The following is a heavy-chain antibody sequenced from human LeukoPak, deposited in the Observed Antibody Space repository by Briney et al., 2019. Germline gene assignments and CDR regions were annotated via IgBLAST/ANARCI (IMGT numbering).Heavy chain of an antibody. CDR1: GGSFSDYY. V-gene: IGHV4-34*01. CDR2: INHSGST. Sequence: PSETLSLTCVVYGGSFSDYYWSWIRQPPGKGLECIGEINHSGSTKYNPSLKSRVTISVHTSKNQFSLKLSSVTAADTAVYYCASGEGAVAGRGWPNYFYYYVDVWGKGATVTVSS. D-gene: IGHD6-19*01. CDR3: ASGEGAVAGRGWPNYFYYYVDV. J-gene: IGHJ6*03.